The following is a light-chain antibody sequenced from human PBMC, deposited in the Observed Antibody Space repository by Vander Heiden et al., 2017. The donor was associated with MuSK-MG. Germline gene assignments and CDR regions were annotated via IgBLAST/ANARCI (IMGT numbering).Light chain of an antibody. J-gene: IGLJ2*01. CDR1: SSNIGAGYA. V-gene: IGLV1-40*01. CDR3: QSYDSRLSGSRV. CDR2: DNS. Sequence: QSVLTQPPSVSGPPGQRVTISCTGSSSNIGAGYAVHWYQQLPGTAPKLLIYDNSKRPSGVPDRFSGSKSGTSASLAITGLQAEDEADYYCQSYDSRLSGSRVFGGGTKLTVL.